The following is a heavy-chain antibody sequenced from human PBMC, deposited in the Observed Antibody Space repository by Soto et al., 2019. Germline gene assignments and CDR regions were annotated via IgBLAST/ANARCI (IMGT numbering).Heavy chain of an antibody. D-gene: IGHD3-22*01. CDR2: IYYSGST. CDR3: ARESGYDSSGYYHSGFDY. J-gene: IGHJ4*02. Sequence: SETLSLTCTVSGGSISSGDYYWSWIRQPPGKGLEWIGYIYYSGSTYYNPSLKSRVTIPVDTSKNQFSLKLSSVTAADTAVYYCARESGYDSSGYYHSGFDYWGQGTLVTV. V-gene: IGHV4-30-4*01. CDR1: GGSISSGDYY.